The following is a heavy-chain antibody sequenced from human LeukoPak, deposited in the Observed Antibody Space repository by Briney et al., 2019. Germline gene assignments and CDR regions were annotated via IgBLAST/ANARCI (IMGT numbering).Heavy chain of an antibody. D-gene: IGHD1-26*01. Sequence: SVKVSCKASGGTFSSYAISWVRQAPGQGLEWMGGIIPIFGTANYAQKFQGRVTITADKSTSTAYMELSSLRSEDTAVYYCAENSGSYYGFDYWGQGTLVTVSS. V-gene: IGHV1-69*06. CDR3: AENSGSYYGFDY. J-gene: IGHJ4*02. CDR2: IIPIFGTA. CDR1: GGTFSSYA.